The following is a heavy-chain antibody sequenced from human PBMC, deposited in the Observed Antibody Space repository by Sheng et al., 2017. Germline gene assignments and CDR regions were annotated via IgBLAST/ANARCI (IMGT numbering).Heavy chain of an antibody. V-gene: IGHV3-23*04. D-gene: IGHD1-1*01. CDR2: ISGSSGYT. Sequence: EVQLVESGGGLVQPGGTLRLSCAASGFTFGTYGMSWVRQAPGKGLEWVSCISGSSGYTYYADSVKGRFTISRDNSKSTLYLQMNSLSAEDTAVYFCAKDGYNFYYQYYMDVWGKGTTVTVSS. CDR1: GFTFGTYG. CDR3: AKDGYNFYYQYYMDV. J-gene: IGHJ6*03.